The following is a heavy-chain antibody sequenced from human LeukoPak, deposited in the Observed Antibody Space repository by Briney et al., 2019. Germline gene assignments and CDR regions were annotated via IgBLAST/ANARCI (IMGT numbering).Heavy chain of an antibody. CDR2: MNPNSGNT. Sequence: ASVKVSCTASGYTFTSYDINWVRQATGQGLEWMGWMNPNSGNTGYAQKFQGRVTMTRNTSISTANMELSSLRSEDTAVYYCARGRGSITIFGVVKLRYYYYGMDVWGQGTTVTVSS. CDR3: ARGRGSITIFGVVKLRYYYYGMDV. CDR1: GYTFTSYD. V-gene: IGHV1-8*01. D-gene: IGHD3-3*01. J-gene: IGHJ6*02.